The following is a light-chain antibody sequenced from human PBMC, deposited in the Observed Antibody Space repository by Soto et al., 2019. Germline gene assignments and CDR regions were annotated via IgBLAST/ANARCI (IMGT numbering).Light chain of an antibody. V-gene: IGKV3-11*01. CDR2: DAS. J-gene: IGKJ1*01. CDR1: QSVGSN. CDR3: QQRINWPWT. Sequence: EIVLTQSPGTLSLSPGERATLSCRASQSVGSNLIWYQQKPGQAPRLLLFDASNRATGIPARFSGSGSGTDFTLTITSLEPEDFAVYYCQQRINWPWTFGQGTKVDIK.